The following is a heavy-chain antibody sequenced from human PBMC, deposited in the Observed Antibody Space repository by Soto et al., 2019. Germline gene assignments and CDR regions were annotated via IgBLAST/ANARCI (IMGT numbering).Heavy chain of an antibody. CDR3: ARGQWQWLSLSNDYYYYGMDV. Sequence: DVQLVESGGDLVQPGGSLRLSCAASGFTFSNFWMTWVRQAPGKGLEWVANIKEDGTEKYYVDSVKGRFTISRYNAKNSLYLQLKSLRADDTAVYYCARGQWQWLSLSNDYYYYGMDVWGQGTTVTVSS. D-gene: IGHD6-19*01. CDR2: IKEDGTEK. CDR1: GFTFSNFW. V-gene: IGHV3-7*03. J-gene: IGHJ6*02.